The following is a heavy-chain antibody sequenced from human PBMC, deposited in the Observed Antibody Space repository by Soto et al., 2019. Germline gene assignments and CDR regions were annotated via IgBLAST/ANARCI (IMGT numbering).Heavy chain of an antibody. Sequence: GGSLRLSCAASGFTFSSYAMHWVHQAPGKGLEWVAVISHDGSNKYYADSVKGRFTISRDNSKNTLYLQMNSLRAEDTAVYYCARAPWGKPLVLYYYYGMDVWGQGTTVTVSS. J-gene: IGHJ6*02. CDR1: GFTFSSYA. CDR3: ARAPWGKPLVLYYYYGMDV. V-gene: IGHV3-30-3*01. CDR2: ISHDGSNK. D-gene: IGHD3-16*01.